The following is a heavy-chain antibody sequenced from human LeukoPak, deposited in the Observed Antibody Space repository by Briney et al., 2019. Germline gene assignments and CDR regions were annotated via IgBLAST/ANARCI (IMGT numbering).Heavy chain of an antibody. CDR3: AKDKYKYVATDSPFDY. CDR1: GFTFDDYA. Sequence: GGSLRLSCAASGFTFDDYAMHWVRQAPGKGLEWVSGISWNSGSIGYADSVKGRFTISRDNAKNSLYLQMNSLRAEDTALYYCAKDKYKYVATDSPFDYWGQGTLVTVSS. CDR2: ISWNSGSI. V-gene: IGHV3-9*01. J-gene: IGHJ4*02. D-gene: IGHD5-12*01.